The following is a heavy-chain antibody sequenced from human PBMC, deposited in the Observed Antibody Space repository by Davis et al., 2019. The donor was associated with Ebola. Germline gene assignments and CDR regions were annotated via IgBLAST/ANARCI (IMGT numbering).Heavy chain of an antibody. CDR1: GGSISSYY. CDR2: IHYSGTT. J-gene: IGHJ4*02. Sequence: MPSETLSLTCTVSGGSISSYYWSWIRQPPGKGLEWIGYIHYSGTTSYNPSLKSRVSISVDTSKNQVSLKLRSATAADTAMYYCARQSVEMAKISPFDYWGQGTLVTVSS. D-gene: IGHD5-24*01. CDR3: ARQSVEMAKISPFDY. V-gene: IGHV4-59*08.